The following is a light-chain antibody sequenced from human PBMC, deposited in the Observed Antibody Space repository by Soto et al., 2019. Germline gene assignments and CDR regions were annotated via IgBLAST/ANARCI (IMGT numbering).Light chain of an antibody. J-gene: IGLJ7*01. V-gene: IGLV1-51*01. CDR3: GTWDSSLSEKV. CDR2: DNN. Sequence: QSVLTQPPSVSAAPGQKVTISCSGRSSHIGNNYVSWYQQLPGTAPKLLIYDNNKRPSGIPDRFSGSKSGTSATLGITGLQTGDEADYYCGTWDSSLSEKVFGGGTQLTVL. CDR1: SSHIGNNY.